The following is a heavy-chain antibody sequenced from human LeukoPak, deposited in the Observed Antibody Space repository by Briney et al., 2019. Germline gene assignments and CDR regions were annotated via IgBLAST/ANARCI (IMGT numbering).Heavy chain of an antibody. D-gene: IGHD1-14*01. CDR3: ARPRAPYINHHTHFYMDA. J-gene: IGHJ6*03. V-gene: IGHV3-64*02. CDR2: ISVNGGSK. Sequence: GGSLTLACRASGFTFINYPMVWVRQAPGKGLEFVSGISVNGGSKYYADSVEGRFTVSRDSSKNTLFLQLGSLRPDDTAVYYCARPRAPYINHHTHFYMDAWGKGTTVVVSS. CDR1: GFTFINYP.